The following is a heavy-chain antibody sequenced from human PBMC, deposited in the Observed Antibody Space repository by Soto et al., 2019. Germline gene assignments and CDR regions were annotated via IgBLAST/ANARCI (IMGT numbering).Heavy chain of an antibody. Sequence: PSETLSLTCTVSGCSISSYYWSWIRQPPGKGLEWIGYIYYSGSTNYNPSLKSRVTISVDTSKNQFSLKLSSVTAADTAVYYCARTLLRYFDWSPMDVWGQGTTVTVS. D-gene: IGHD3-9*01. CDR1: GCSISSYY. J-gene: IGHJ6*02. CDR3: ARTLLRYFDWSPMDV. CDR2: IYYSGST. V-gene: IGHV4-59*01.